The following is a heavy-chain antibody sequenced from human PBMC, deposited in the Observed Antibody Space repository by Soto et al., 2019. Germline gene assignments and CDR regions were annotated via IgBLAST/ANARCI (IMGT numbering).Heavy chain of an antibody. CDR1: GGSISSGGYS. Sequence: SETLSLTCAVSGGSISSGGYSWSWIRRPPGKGLEWIGYIYHSGSTYYNPSLKSRVTISVDRSKNQFSLKLSSVTAADTAVYYCARSGYDYVWGSYRSHWFDPWGQGTLVTVSS. D-gene: IGHD3-16*02. CDR3: ARSGYDYVWGSYRSHWFDP. CDR2: IYHSGST. J-gene: IGHJ5*02. V-gene: IGHV4-30-2*01.